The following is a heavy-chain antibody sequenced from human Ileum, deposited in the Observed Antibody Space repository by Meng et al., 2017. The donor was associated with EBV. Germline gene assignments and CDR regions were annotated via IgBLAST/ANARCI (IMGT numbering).Heavy chain of an antibody. D-gene: IGHD6-19*01. CDR3: ARDKIAVAGITGDY. V-gene: IGHV7-4-1*01. J-gene: IGHJ4*02. Sequence: QVEPVQSGSELKKPGDSVKVSCQAAGYTFTSSSMNWVRHAPGQGLEWMGWININTGNPTYAQGFTGRFVFSLDTSVSTAYLQIDSLKAEDTAVYYCARDKIAVAGITGDYWGQGALVTVSS. CDR2: ININTGNP. CDR1: GYTFTSSS.